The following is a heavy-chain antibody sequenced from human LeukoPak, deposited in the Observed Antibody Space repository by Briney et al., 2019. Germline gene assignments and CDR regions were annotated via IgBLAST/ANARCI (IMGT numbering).Heavy chain of an antibody. CDR1: GGTFSSYA. V-gene: IGHV1-2*02. CDR2: INPNSGGT. CDR3: ARDRGKMATPTSS. Sequence: ASVKVSCKASGGTFSSYAISWVRQAPGQGLEWMGWINPNSGGTNYAQKFQGRVTMTRDTSISTAYMELSRLRSDDTAVYYCARDRGKMATPTSSWGQGTLVTVSS. D-gene: IGHD5-24*01. J-gene: IGHJ4*02.